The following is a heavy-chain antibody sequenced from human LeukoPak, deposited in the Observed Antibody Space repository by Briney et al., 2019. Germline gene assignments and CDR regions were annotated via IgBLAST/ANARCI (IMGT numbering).Heavy chain of an antibody. Sequence: GGSLRLSCAASGFTFSSYSMNWVRQAPGKGLEWVSSISSSSSYIYYADSVKGRFTISRDNAKNSLYLQMNSLRAEDTAVYYCARILVAAAGDAFDIWGKGTMVTVSS. D-gene: IGHD6-13*01. CDR2: ISSSSSYI. CDR1: GFTFSSYS. CDR3: ARILVAAAGDAFDI. V-gene: IGHV3-21*01. J-gene: IGHJ3*02.